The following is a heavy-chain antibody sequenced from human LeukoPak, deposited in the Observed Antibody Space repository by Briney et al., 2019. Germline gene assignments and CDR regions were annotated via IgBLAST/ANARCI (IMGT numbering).Heavy chain of an antibody. J-gene: IGHJ4*02. D-gene: IGHD2-15*01. CDR3: ARGGFCRGGTCYSPIRFFDY. V-gene: IGHV4-34*01. Sequence: PSETLSLTCAAYGGSFSGYYMSWIRQPPGKGLEWIGEINHSGSTNYNPSLKSRFTISVDTSKNHFSLKLSSVTAADTAVYYCARGGFCRGGTCYSPIRFFDYWGQGTLVTVSS. CDR2: INHSGST. CDR1: GGSFSGYY.